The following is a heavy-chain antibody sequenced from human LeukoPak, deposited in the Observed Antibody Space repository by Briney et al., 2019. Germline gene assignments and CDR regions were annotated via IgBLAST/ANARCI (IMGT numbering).Heavy chain of an antibody. Sequence: PWETLSLTCTVSGGSISKYYGSWLRQPPGKGLEWIGYINYSGNTNYNPSLKSRVTISVDTSKNQFSLKLNSVTAADTAVYYCARVRYCSTNRCYDREFDNWGQGTLVTVSS. J-gene: IGHJ4*02. D-gene: IGHD2-2*01. CDR3: ARVRYCSTNRCYDREFDN. V-gene: IGHV4-59*01. CDR2: INYSGNT. CDR1: GGSISKYY.